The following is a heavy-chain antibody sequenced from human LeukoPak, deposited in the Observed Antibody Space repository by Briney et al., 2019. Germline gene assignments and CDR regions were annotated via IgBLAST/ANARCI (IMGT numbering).Heavy chain of an antibody. V-gene: IGHV3-23*01. J-gene: IGHJ4*02. CDR2: ITSSGDGT. CDR1: GFTFSIYA. D-gene: IGHD3-22*01. CDR3: AKDRPNYYGSNGHYYRRDGDY. Sequence: PGGSLRLSCAASGFTFSIYAMSWVRQAPGTGLQWVSSITSSGDGTYYADSVKGRFTISRDNSENMLYLQMNSLRVEDTAVYFCAKDRPNYYGSNGHYYRRDGDYWGQGTLVTVSS.